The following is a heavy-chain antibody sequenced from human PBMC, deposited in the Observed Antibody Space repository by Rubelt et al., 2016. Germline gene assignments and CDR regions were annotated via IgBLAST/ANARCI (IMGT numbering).Heavy chain of an antibody. J-gene: IGHJ4*02. V-gene: IGHV4-39*07. CDR3: ARGTGYSSSWYYDY. Sequence: QLQLQESGPGLVKPSETLSLTCTVSGGSISSSSYYWGWIRQPPGKGLAWIGSSYYSGSTYYNPSLKSRVTMSVGKSKDQFTLKLSSVTAADTAVYYCARGTGYSSSWYYDYWGQGTLVTVSS. CDR2: SYYSGST. CDR1: GGSISSSSYY. D-gene: IGHD6-13*01.